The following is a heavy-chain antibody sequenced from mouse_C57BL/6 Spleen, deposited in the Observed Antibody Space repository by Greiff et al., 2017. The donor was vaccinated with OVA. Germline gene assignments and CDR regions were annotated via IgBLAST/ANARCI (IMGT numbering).Heavy chain of an antibody. V-gene: IGHV1-53*01. J-gene: IGHJ1*03. CDR2: INPSNGGT. D-gene: IGHD1-1*01. CDR1: GYTFTSYW. CDR3: ARSDSSPYWYFDV. Sequence: QVQLKQPGTELVKPGASVKLSCKASGYTFTSYWMHWVKQRPGQGLEWIGNINPSNGGTNYNEKFKSKATLTADKSSSTAYMQLSSLTSEDSAVYYCARSDSSPYWYFDVWGTGTTVTVSS.